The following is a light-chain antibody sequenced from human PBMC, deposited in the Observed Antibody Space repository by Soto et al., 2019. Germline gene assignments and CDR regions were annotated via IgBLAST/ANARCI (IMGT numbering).Light chain of an antibody. V-gene: IGLV2-14*01. CDR3: SSYTSSSTPVV. CDR1: SSDVGGYNY. J-gene: IGLJ2*01. CDR2: DVS. Sequence: QSALTQPASVSGSPGQSITISCTGTSSDVGGYNYVSWYRQHPGKAPKLMIYDVSNWPSGVSNRFSGSKSGNTASLTISGLQAEDEADYYCSSYTSSSTPVVFGGGTKLTVL.